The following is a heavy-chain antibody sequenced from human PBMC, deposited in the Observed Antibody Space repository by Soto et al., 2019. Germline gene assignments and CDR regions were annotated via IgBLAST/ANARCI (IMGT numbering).Heavy chain of an antibody. V-gene: IGHV3-15*01. Sequence: GGSLRLSCAASGFTFSNAWMSWVRQAPGKGLEWVGRIKSKTDGGTTDYAAPVKGRFTISREDSKNTLYLQMNSLKTEDTAVYYCTTGTSSYGGYYIWGSYRWYYFDYWGQGTLVTVSS. J-gene: IGHJ4*02. CDR1: GFTFSNAW. D-gene: IGHD3-16*02. CDR2: IKSKTDGGTT. CDR3: TTGTSSYGGYYIWGSYRWYYFDY.